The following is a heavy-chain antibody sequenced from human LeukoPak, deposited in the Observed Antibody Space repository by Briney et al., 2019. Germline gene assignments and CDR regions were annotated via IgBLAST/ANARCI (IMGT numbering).Heavy chain of an antibody. CDR2: IYWNDDK. V-gene: IGHV2-5*01. Sequence: SGPTLVKPTQTLTLTCTFSGFSLSTSGVGVGWIRQPPGKALEWLALIYWNDDKRYSPSLKSRLTITKDTSKNQVVLTMTNMDPVDTATYYCAHSRERGRSSWSPIFDYWGQGTLVTVSS. J-gene: IGHJ4*02. CDR3: AHSRERGRSSWSPIFDY. D-gene: IGHD6-13*01. CDR1: GFSLSTSGVG.